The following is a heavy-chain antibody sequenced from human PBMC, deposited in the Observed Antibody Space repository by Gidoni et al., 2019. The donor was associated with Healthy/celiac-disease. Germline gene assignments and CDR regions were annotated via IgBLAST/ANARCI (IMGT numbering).Heavy chain of an antibody. V-gene: IGHV5-10-1*01. CDR1: GYSFTSYW. D-gene: IGHD4-17*01. CDR2: IDPSDSYT. J-gene: IGHJ4*02. CDR3: ASQRVGDYGDYGPSDY. Sequence: EVQLVQSGAEGKKPGESLRISCKGSGYSFTSYWISWVRQMPGKGLEWMGRIDPSDSYTNYSPSFQGHVTISADKSISTAYLQWSSLKASDTAMYYCASQRVGDYGDYGPSDYWGQGTLVTVSS.